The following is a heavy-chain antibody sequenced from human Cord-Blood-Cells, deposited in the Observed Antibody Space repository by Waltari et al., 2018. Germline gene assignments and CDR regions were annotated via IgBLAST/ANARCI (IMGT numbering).Heavy chain of an antibody. J-gene: IGHJ4*02. D-gene: IGHD5-12*01. CDR1: VYTFTSYD. CDR2: MNPNRGNT. V-gene: IGHV1-8*01. CDR3: ARVSIVATIDY. Sequence: QVQLVQSGAEVKKPGAAVKVSCKASVYTFTSYDINWVRQATGQGLEWMGWMNPNRGNTGYAQKFQGRVPMTRNTSISTAYMELSSLRSEDTAVYYCARVSIVATIDYCGQGTLVTVSS.